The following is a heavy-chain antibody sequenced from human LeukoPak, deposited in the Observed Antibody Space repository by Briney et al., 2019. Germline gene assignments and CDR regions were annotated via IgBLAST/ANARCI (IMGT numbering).Heavy chain of an antibody. V-gene: IGHV4-34*01. CDR1: GGSFSGYY. Sequence: SETLSLTCAVYGGSFSGYYWSWIRQPPGKGLEWIGEINHSGNTNYNPSLKSRVTISVDTSKNQFSLKLTSVTAADTAVYYCARLAQLRFLGWLFRPDYWGQGTLVTVPS. J-gene: IGHJ4*02. D-gene: IGHD3-3*01. CDR2: INHSGNT. CDR3: ARLAQLRFLGWLFRPDY.